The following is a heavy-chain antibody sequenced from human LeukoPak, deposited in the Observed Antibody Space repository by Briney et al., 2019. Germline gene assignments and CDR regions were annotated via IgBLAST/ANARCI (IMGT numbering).Heavy chain of an antibody. CDR1: TDSISSGSYY. V-gene: IGHV4-39*02. J-gene: IGHJ4*02. D-gene: IGHD4-17*01. CDR3: VRDYGHFVQGN. Sequence: SETLSLTCTVSTDSISSGSYYWGWVRQSPGQGLEWIGSIVSGGSTYHNPSLKSRITMSIDTSNNQFSLKLSFVTAADTAIYYCVRDYGHFVQGNWGQGTLVTVSS. CDR2: IVSGGST.